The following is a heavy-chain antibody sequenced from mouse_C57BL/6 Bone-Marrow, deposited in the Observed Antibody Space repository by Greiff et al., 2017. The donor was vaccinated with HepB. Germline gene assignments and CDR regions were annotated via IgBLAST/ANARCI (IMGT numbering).Heavy chain of an antibody. CDR1: GYTFTSYG. J-gene: IGHJ2*01. CDR2: IYPRSGNT. CDR3: ASDGYYVGY. V-gene: IGHV1-81*01. D-gene: IGHD2-3*01. Sequence: SGAELARPGASVKLSCKASGYTFTSYGISWVKQRTGQGLEWIGEIYPRSGNTYYNEKFKGKATLTADKSSSTAYMELRSLTSEDSAVYFCASDGYYVGYWGQGTTLTVSS.